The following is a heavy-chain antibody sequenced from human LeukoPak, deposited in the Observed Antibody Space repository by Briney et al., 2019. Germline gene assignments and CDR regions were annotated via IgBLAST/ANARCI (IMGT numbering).Heavy chain of an antibody. CDR3: ARGEYSSDWYGDY. V-gene: IGHV5-51*01. J-gene: IGHJ4*02. CDR2: IYPGDSDT. Sequence: GESLKISCEGSGYSFASYWIGRVRQMPGKGLEWIGIIYPGDSDTRYSPSFQGQVTISADKSISTAYLQWSSLKASDTAMYYCARGEYSSDWYGDYWGQGALVTVSS. CDR1: GYSFASYW. D-gene: IGHD6-19*01.